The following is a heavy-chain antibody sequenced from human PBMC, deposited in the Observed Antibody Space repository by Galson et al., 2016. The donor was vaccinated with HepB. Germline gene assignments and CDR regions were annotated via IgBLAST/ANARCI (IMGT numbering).Heavy chain of an antibody. CDR3: AGQPEYYRNNNWFDP. V-gene: IGHV4-34*01. J-gene: IGHJ5*02. Sequence: SETLSLTCAVYGGSFSGSYWSWIRQSPGKGLEWIGEVYPGGSPNYSPSLKSRVTISVATSKSQFSLKLRSVTAADTAVYYCAGQPEYYRNNNWFDPRGQGTLVTVSS. CDR2: VYPGGSP. CDR1: GGSFSGSY. D-gene: IGHD1/OR15-1a*01.